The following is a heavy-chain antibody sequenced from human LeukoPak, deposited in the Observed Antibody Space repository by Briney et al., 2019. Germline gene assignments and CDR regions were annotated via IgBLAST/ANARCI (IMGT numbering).Heavy chain of an antibody. CDR3: ARLFGGVTTFDY. D-gene: IGHD4-17*01. CDR2: INPDGSGP. CDR1: GFSFSPYW. J-gene: IGHJ4*02. V-gene: IGHV3-7*01. Sequence: PGGSLRLSCAASGFSFSPYWMSWVRQGPGKGLDWVASINPDGSGPSYVDSVKGRFTISRDNAQNSLYLQMNSLSAEDTAVYYCARLFGGVTTFDYWGQGTLVTVSS.